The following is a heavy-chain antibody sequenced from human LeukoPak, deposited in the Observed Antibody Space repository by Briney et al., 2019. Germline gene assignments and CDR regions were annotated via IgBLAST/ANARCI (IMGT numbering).Heavy chain of an antibody. Sequence: PSETLSLTCGVYGGSFSDHYWTWIRHSPGKALEWIGESSHNESTHSNPSLKSRVTMSLDTSKNQFYLNLNSVTAADTAAYYCARGTDAYKLGNIWGEGTLVTVSP. V-gene: IGHV4-34*01. CDR1: GGSFSDHY. CDR3: ARGTDAYKLGNI. J-gene: IGHJ4*02. D-gene: IGHD5-24*01. CDR2: SSHNEST.